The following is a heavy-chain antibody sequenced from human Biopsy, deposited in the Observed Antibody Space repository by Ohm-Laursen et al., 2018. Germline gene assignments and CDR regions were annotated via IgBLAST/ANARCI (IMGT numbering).Heavy chain of an antibody. CDR2: ISASGNHI. Sequence: SLRLSCAASGFTFSGFSMNWVRQAPGKGLEWVSFISASGNHIYYTDSVKGRFTVSRDNGKNSVYLQMNSLRAEDTAVYYCARLNSGTYDASDLWGQGTMVIVSS. CDR1: GFTFSGFS. V-gene: IGHV3-21*01. J-gene: IGHJ3*01. D-gene: IGHD1-26*01. CDR3: ARLNSGTYDASDL.